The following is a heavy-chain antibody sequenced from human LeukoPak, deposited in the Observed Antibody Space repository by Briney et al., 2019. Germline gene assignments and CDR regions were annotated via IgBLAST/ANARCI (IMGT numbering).Heavy chain of an antibody. CDR1: GGSISSSSYY. Sequence: YPSETLSLTCTVSGGSISSSSYYWGWIRQPPGKGLEWIGSIYYSGSTYYNPSLKSRVTISVDTSKNQLSLKLSSVTAADTAVYYCARSWLPTGGYYYYMDVWGKGTTVTVSS. D-gene: IGHD6-19*01. J-gene: IGHJ6*03. CDR3: ARSWLPTGGYYYYMDV. CDR2: IYYSGST. V-gene: IGHV4-39*01.